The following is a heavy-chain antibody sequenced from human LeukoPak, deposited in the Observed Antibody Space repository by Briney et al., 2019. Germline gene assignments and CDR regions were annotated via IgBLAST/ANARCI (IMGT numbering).Heavy chain of an antibody. D-gene: IGHD5-12*01. V-gene: IGHV3-33*01. Sequence: GGSLRLSCAASGFSFSSYGLHWVRQAPGRGLEWVSAISYDGKNIHYADSVKGRFTISRDNSRNTVYLQMNSLRVEDTAVYYCARTYSRESGYDFVFHYWGQGTRVTVSS. CDR3: ARTYSRESGYDFVFHY. J-gene: IGHJ4*02. CDR2: ISYDGKNI. CDR1: GFSFSSYG.